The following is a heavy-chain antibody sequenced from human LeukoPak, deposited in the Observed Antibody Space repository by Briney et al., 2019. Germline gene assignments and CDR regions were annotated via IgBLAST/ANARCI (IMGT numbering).Heavy chain of an antibody. D-gene: IGHD3-10*01. Sequence: GESLKISCKGSGYSFTSYWIGWVRQMPGKGLEWMGIIYPGDSDTRYSPSFQGQVTISADKSISTAYLQWSSLKASDTAMYYCARHYYGSGSNYWFDPWGQGTLVTVSS. J-gene: IGHJ5*02. CDR1: GYSFTSYW. V-gene: IGHV5-51*01. CDR2: IYPGDSDT. CDR3: ARHYYGSGSNYWFDP.